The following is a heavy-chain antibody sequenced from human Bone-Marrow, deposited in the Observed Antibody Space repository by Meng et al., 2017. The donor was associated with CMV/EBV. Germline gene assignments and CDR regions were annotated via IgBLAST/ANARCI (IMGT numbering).Heavy chain of an antibody. Sequence: ASVKVSCKASGYTFTGYYMHWVRQAPGQGLQWMGWINPNSGGTNFAQKFQGRVTMTRDTSISTAYMELNRLTSDDTAVYYCARDYGGNSDAFGIWGQGTRVTV. V-gene: IGHV1-2*02. J-gene: IGHJ3*02. CDR2: INPNSGGT. CDR1: GYTFTGYY. D-gene: IGHD4-23*01. CDR3: ARDYGGNSDAFGI.